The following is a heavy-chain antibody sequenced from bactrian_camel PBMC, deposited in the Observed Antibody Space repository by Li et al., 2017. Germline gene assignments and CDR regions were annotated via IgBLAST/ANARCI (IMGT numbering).Heavy chain of an antibody. CDR1: GFDDKSGC. J-gene: IGHJ4*01. V-gene: IGHV3S1*01. Sequence: HVQLVESGGGSVQAGGSLTLSCVVSGFDDKSGCLGWFRQTSSGKDREVVAAIFTAGGSTFYADSVKGRFIISRDTVKNMLHLQMDRLIPEDTAMYYCARGPRVRSGGYCYLESAPYNYWGQGTQVTV. CDR3: ARGPRVRSGGYCYLESAPYNY. D-gene: IGHD1*01. CDR2: IFTAGGST.